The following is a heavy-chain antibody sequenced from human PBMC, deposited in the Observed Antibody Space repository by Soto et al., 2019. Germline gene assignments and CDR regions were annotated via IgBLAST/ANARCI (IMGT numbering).Heavy chain of an antibody. CDR1: GFTFSSYS. CDR2: ISSSSSTI. Sequence: GGSLRLSCAASGFTFSSYSMNWVRQAPGKGLEWVSYISSSSSTIYYADSVKGRFTISRDNAKNSLYLQMNSLRAEDTAVYYCARGGYCSSTSCYDKYYFDYWGQGTLVTVSS. J-gene: IGHJ4*02. D-gene: IGHD2-2*01. CDR3: ARGGYCSSTSCYDKYYFDY. V-gene: IGHV3-48*04.